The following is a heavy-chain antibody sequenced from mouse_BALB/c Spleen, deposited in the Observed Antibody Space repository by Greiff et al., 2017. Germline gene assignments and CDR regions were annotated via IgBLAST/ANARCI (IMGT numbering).Heavy chain of an antibody. V-gene: IGHV1-69*02. J-gene: IGHJ2*01. CDR3: TRRYKGFDY. D-gene: IGHD2-14*01. Sequence: QVQLQQPGAELVRPGASVKLSCKASGYTFTSYWINWVKQRPGQGLEWIGNIYPSDSYTNYNQKFKDKATLTVDKSSSTAYMQLSSPTSEDSAVYYCTRRYKGFDYWGQGTTLTVSS. CDR2: IYPSDSYT. CDR1: GYTFTSYW.